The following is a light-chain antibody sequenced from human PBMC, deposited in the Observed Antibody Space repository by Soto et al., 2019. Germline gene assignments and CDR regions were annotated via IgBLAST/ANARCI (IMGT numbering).Light chain of an antibody. CDR2: GAS. V-gene: IGKV3-15*01. Sequence: EIVMTQSPATLSASPGERATLSCRASQSVSSNLAWYQQKPGQAPRLLIYGASTRATGIPARLSGSGSGTELTLTIRSLQSEDFSVYSFKQYNNWAGPCGEGIKVKSN. J-gene: IGKJ1*01. CDR3: KQYNNWAGP. CDR1: QSVSSN.